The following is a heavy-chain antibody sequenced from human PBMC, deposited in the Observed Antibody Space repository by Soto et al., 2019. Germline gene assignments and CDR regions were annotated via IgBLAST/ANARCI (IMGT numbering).Heavy chain of an antibody. V-gene: IGHV4-31*02. CDR1: DGSISSGGYY. CDR3: ASRAPPGSRPPYYIDY. J-gene: IGHJ4*02. Sequence: QEQLQESGPGLVKPSQTLSLTCSVSDGSISSGGYYWSWIRQHPGTGLEWIGHSYYGGSASYNPSLKSRVSISIDTSKNQFSLKLTSVTAADTAVYYCASRAPPGSRPPYYIDYWGQGTQVTVSS. CDR2: SYYGGSA. D-gene: IGHD1-1*01.